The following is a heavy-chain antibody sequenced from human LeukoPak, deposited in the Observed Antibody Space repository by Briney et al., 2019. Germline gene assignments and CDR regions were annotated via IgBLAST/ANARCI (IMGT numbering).Heavy chain of an antibody. CDR1: GVSFSGYY. D-gene: IGHD2-21*02. V-gene: IGHV3-23*01. CDR3: AKAVTPDY. CDR2: ISGSGGST. J-gene: IGHJ4*02. Sequence: HPSETLSLTCAVYGVSFSGYYWSWLRQPPGKGLEWVSAISGSGGSTYYADSVKGRFTISRDNSKNTLYLQMNSLRAEDTAVYYCAKAVTPDYWGQGTLVTVSS.